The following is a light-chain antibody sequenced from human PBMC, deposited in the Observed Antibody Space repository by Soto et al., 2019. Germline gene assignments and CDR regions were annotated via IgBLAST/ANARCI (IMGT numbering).Light chain of an antibody. CDR2: EVT. Sequence: QSALTQPASVSGSPGQSITISCTGTSSDVGSENLVSWYQQHPGKAPKLMIYEVTNRPSGVSDRFSGSKSGNTASLTISGLQAEDEADYYCSSFTISSTYVFGGGTKLTVL. V-gene: IGLV2-14*02. J-gene: IGLJ1*01. CDR3: SSFTISSTYV. CDR1: SSDVGSENL.